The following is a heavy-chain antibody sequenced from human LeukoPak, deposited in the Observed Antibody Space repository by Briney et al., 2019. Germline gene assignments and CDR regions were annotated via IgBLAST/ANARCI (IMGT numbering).Heavy chain of an antibody. CDR3: AKPDSSGYFDSYYYYGMDV. V-gene: IGHV3-23*01. Sequence: GGSLRLSCAASGFTFSSYAMSWFRQAPGKGLEWVSAISGSGGSTYYADSVKGRFTISRDNSKNTLYLQMNSLRAEDTAVYYCAKPDSSGYFDSYYYYGMDVWGQGTTVTVSS. J-gene: IGHJ6*02. D-gene: IGHD3-22*01. CDR1: GFTFSSYA. CDR2: ISGSGGST.